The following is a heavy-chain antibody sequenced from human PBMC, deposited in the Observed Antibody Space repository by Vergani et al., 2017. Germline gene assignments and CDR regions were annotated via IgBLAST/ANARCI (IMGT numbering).Heavy chain of an antibody. Sequence: EVQLVESGGGLVKPGGSLRLSCAASGFTFSSYSMNWVRQAPGKGLEWVSSISSSSSYIYYADSVKGRFTISRDNAKNSLYLQMNSLRAEDTAVYYCARDPNWNYDACFDYWGQGTLVTVSS. CDR2: ISSSSSYI. V-gene: IGHV3-21*01. D-gene: IGHD1-7*01. CDR1: GFTFSSYS. J-gene: IGHJ4*02. CDR3: ARDPNWNYDACFDY.